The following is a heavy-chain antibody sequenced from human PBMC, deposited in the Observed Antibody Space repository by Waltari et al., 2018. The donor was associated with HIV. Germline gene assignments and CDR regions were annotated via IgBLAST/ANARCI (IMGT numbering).Heavy chain of an antibody. Sequence: QVQLVQSGAEVKKPGASVKISCKASGYTFTGYYMHWVRQAPGQGLEWMGWINPENGGTKDAQKFQGRVTMTRDTSISTAYMELSRLRSDDTAVYYCARDICNGGSCYSYYFDYWGQGTLVTVSS. J-gene: IGHJ4*02. CDR2: INPENGGT. CDR3: ARDICNGGSCYSYYFDY. D-gene: IGHD2-15*01. CDR1: GYTFTGYY. V-gene: IGHV1-2*02.